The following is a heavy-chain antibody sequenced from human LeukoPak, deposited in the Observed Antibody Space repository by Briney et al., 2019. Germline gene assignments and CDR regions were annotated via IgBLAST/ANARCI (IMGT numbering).Heavy chain of an antibody. J-gene: IGHJ4*02. V-gene: IGHV1-18*01. Sequence: GASVKVSCKASGYTFTSYGISWVRQAPGQELEWMGWISAYNGNTKYAQKLQGRVTMTTDTSTSTAYMELRSLRSDDTAVYYCARDAYYDTSGYYSHTYFDYWGQGTLVTVSS. CDR2: ISAYNGNT. D-gene: IGHD3-22*01. CDR3: ARDAYYDTSGYYSHTYFDY. CDR1: GYTFTSYG.